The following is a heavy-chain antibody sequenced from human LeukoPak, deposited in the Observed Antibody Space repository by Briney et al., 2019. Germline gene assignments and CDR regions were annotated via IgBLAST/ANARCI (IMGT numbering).Heavy chain of an antibody. V-gene: IGHV4-30-4*08. CDR1: GGSISSGDYY. CDR3: ASWTTVSLNFDY. J-gene: IGHJ4*02. CDR2: IYYSGST. Sequence: PSETLSLTCTVSGGSISSGDYYWSWIRQPPGKGLEWIGYIYYSGSTYYNPSLKSRVTISVDTSKNQFSLELSSVTAADTAVYYCASWTTVSLNFDYWGQGTLVTVSP. D-gene: IGHD4-11*01.